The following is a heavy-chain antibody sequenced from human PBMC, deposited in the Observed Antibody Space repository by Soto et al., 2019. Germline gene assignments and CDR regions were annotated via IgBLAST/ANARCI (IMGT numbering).Heavy chain of an antibody. Sequence: SVKVSCKASGGTFSSYAISWVRQAPGQGLEWMGGIIPIFGTANYAQKFQGRVTITAYESTSTAYMELSSLRSEDTAVYYCARDTGYCISTSCPSPSSGVMAVWGQGTTVTVSS. CDR1: GGTFSSYA. CDR3: ARDTGYCISTSCPSPSSGVMAV. J-gene: IGHJ6*02. CDR2: IIPIFGTA. V-gene: IGHV1-69*13. D-gene: IGHD2-2*03.